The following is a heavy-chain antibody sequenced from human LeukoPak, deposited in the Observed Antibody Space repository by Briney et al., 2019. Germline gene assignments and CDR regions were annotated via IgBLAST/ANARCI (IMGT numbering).Heavy chain of an antibody. J-gene: IGHJ5*02. CDR3: ARGYSSGWYNWFDP. CDR1: GFTFSSYE. CDR2: ISSSGSTI. V-gene: IGHV3-48*03. Sequence: GGSLRLSCAASGFTFSSYEMNWVRQAPGKGLEWVSYISSSGSTIYYADSVKGRFTISRDNAKNSLYLQMNSLRAEDTAVYYCARGYSSGWYNWFDPWGQGTLVTVSS. D-gene: IGHD6-19*01.